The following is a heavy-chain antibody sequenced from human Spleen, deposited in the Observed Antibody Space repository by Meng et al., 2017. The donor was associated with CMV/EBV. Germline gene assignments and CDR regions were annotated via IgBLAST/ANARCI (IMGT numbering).Heavy chain of an antibody. CDR2: IRGSGGST. CDR1: GLTFSSYA. Sequence: GEALKISCAASGLTFSSYAMSWVRQAPGKGLEWVSAIRGSGGSTYYADSVKGRFTISRDNSKNTLYLQMNSLRAEDTAVYYCAKDATGEYYDYVWGSYPTGSYFDYCGQGTLVTVSS. V-gene: IGHV3-23*01. CDR3: AKDATGEYYDYVWGSYPTGSYFDY. J-gene: IGHJ4*02. D-gene: IGHD3-16*02.